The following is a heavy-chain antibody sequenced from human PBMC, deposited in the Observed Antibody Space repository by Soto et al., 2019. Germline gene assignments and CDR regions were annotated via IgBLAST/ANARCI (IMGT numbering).Heavy chain of an antibody. D-gene: IGHD1-1*01. CDR3: ASSGWGASGTPYLDF. Sequence: EVQVVESGGGLAQPGGSLRLSCAPSGVTFKTSEVHWVRQAPGKGLEWLSFIRASDNSIYYADSVEGRFTISGDNAKNSVSLQMNSLTVEDTAIYYCASSGWGASGTPYLDFWGQGTLVTVSS. CDR1: GVTFKTSE. CDR2: IRASDNSI. J-gene: IGHJ4*02. V-gene: IGHV3-48*03.